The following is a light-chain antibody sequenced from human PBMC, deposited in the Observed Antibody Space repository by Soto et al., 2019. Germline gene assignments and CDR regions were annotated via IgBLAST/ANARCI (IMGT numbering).Light chain of an antibody. V-gene: IGKV1-5*01. CDR3: QQYKSFWT. CDR2: DAS. J-gene: IGKJ1*01. CDR1: QTITNW. Sequence: DIQMTQSRSILSASVGDRVTITCRSSQTITNWLAWYQQKPGKAPRLLIYDASSLESWVPSRFSGSGSGTEFTLTIRSLQSEDFATYYCQQYKSFWTFGQGTKVEI.